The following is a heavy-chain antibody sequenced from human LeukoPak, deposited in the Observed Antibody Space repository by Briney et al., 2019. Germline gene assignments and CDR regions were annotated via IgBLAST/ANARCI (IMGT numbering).Heavy chain of an antibody. J-gene: IGHJ4*02. V-gene: IGHV4-30-2*01. CDR1: GGSISSGGYY. CDR2: IYHSGST. D-gene: IGHD6-19*01. CDR3: ARVKVVGYSSGWFDY. Sequence: PSQTLSLTCTVSGGSISSGGYYWSWIRQPPGKGLEWIGYIYHSGSTYYNPSLKSRVTISVDTSKNQFSLKLSSVTAADTAVYYCARVKVVGYSSGWFDYWGQGTLVTVSS.